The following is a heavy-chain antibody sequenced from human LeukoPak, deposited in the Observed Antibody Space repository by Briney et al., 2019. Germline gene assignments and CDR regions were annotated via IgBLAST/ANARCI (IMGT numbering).Heavy chain of an antibody. Sequence: SETLSLTCTVSGGSISSSSYYWGWIRQPPGKGLEWIGSIYYSGSTYYNPSLKGRVTISVDTSKNQFSLKLSSVTAADTAVYYCARSPFAAVADWGQGTLVTVSS. D-gene: IGHD6-19*01. CDR1: GGSISSSSYY. CDR3: ARSPFAAVAD. J-gene: IGHJ4*02. V-gene: IGHV4-39*01. CDR2: IYYSGST.